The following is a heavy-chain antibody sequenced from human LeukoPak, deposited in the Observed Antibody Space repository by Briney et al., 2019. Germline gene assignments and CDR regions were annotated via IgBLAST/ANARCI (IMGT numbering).Heavy chain of an antibody. V-gene: IGHV1-69*05. D-gene: IGHD6-19*01. CDR2: IIPIFSTA. J-gene: IGHJ4*02. CDR3: AREGSGWYTGYFDY. Sequence: SVKVSCKASGGTFSSYAISWVRQAPGQGLEWMGRIIPIFSTANYAQKFQGRVTITTDESTSTAYMELSSLRSEDTAVYYCAREGSGWYTGYFDYWGQGTLVTVSS. CDR1: GGTFSSYA.